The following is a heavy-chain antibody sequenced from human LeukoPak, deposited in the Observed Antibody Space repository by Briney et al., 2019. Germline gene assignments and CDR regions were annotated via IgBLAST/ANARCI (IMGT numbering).Heavy chain of an antibody. J-gene: IGHJ4*02. CDR3: ARVAVADNDY. Sequence: GSLRLSCAASGFTVSSTHMGWVRQAPGKGLEWVSVIYSGGAAYYPDSVKGRFTISRDLSKNTLYLQMNDLRAEDTAVYYCARVAVADNDYWGQR. V-gene: IGHV3-66*01. D-gene: IGHD6-19*01. CDR1: GFTVSSTH. CDR2: IYSGGAA.